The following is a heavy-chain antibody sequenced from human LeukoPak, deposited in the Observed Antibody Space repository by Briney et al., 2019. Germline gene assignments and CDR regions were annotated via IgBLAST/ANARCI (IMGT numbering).Heavy chain of an antibody. Sequence: PGGSLRLSCAASGFNLASYAMHWVRQAPGKGLEWVTVISDDGSEKYYVDSVKGRFTISRDDSKNTLYLQMNGLRPEDTAVYYCARSAFGGYQPDYWGQGTLVTVSS. J-gene: IGHJ4*02. CDR3: ARSAFGGYQPDY. CDR1: GFNLASYA. D-gene: IGHD5-12*01. V-gene: IGHV3-30-3*01. CDR2: ISDDGSEK.